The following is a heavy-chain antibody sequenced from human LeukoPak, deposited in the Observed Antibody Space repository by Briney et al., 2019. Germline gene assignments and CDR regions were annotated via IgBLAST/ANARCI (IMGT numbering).Heavy chain of an antibody. CDR3: TRAQAVFGEPLDY. V-gene: IGHV3-23*01. CDR1: GFTFSASA. Sequence: GGSLRLSCAASGFTFSASAMNWVRQAPWKGLQWVSLISGGGGNIYYSDSVKGRFTISRDNSDKTLYLQMNSLRAEDTAVYYCTRAQAVFGEPLDYWGQGTLVTVSS. CDR2: ISGGGGNI. J-gene: IGHJ4*02. D-gene: IGHD3-3*01.